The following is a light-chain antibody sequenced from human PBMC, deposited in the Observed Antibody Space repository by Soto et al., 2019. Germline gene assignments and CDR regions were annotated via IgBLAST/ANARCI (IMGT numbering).Light chain of an antibody. Sequence: EILMTQSPATLSVSPGETTRLSCRASQSINSDVAWYQQRVGQTPRLLIHGASTRATGVAARFSGSWSGTEFILTISRLQPEDFAFYYCQQYDDWPWTFGQGTKVDIK. CDR3: QQYDDWPWT. V-gene: IGKV3D-15*01. CDR1: QSINSD. J-gene: IGKJ1*01. CDR2: GAS.